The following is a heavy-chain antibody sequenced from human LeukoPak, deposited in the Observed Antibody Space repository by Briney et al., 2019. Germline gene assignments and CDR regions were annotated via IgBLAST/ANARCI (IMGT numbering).Heavy chain of an antibody. Sequence: GGSLRLSCAASGFTFSSYSMNWVRQAPGKGLEWVSAISGSSSYIYYADSVKGRFTISRDNAKNSLYLQMNSLGVEDVAVYDCVRGEAKKRALVDYWGRGTLVAVSS. J-gene: IGHJ4*02. CDR3: VRGEAKKRALVDY. CDR2: ISGSSSYI. V-gene: IGHV3-21*01. CDR1: GFTFSSYS.